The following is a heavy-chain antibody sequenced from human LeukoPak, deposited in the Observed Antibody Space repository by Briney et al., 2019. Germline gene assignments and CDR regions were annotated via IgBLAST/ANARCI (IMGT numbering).Heavy chain of an antibody. J-gene: IGHJ6*03. CDR3: ARDYSGSYYVYYYYMDV. V-gene: IGHV3-30-3*01. Sequence: GGSLRLSCAASGFTFSSYAMHWVRQAPGKGLEWVAVISYDGSNKYYADSVKGRFTISRDNSKNTLYLQMNSLRAEDTAVYYCARDYSGSYYVYYYYMDVWGKGTTVTVSS. CDR2: ISYDGSNK. CDR1: GFTFSSYA. D-gene: IGHD1-26*01.